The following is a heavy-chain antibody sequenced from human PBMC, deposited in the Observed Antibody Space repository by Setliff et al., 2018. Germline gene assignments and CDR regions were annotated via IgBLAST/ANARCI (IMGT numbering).Heavy chain of an antibody. Sequence: SVNVSCKASGFTFTSSAMQWVRQARGQRLEWIGWIVVGSGNTNYAQKFQERVTITRDMSTSTAYMELSSLRSEDTAVYYCAAGLGRDGLVVVWGQGTLVTVSS. D-gene: IGHD2-21*01. CDR3: AAGLGRDGLVVV. V-gene: IGHV1-58*02. CDR2: IVVGSGNT. J-gene: IGHJ4*02. CDR1: GFTFTSSA.